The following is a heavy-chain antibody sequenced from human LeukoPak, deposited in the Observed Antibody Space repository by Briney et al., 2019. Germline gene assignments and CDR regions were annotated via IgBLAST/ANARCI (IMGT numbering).Heavy chain of an antibody. Sequence: PGGSLRLSCAASGFTFSSYAMHWVRQAPGKGLEWVAVISYDGSNKYYADSVKGRFTISRDNSKNTLYLQMNSLRAEDTAVYYCAKDLGSSWYSGYWGQGTLVTVSS. D-gene: IGHD6-13*01. J-gene: IGHJ4*02. CDR3: AKDLGSSWYSGY. V-gene: IGHV3-30-3*01. CDR2: ISYDGSNK. CDR1: GFTFSSYA.